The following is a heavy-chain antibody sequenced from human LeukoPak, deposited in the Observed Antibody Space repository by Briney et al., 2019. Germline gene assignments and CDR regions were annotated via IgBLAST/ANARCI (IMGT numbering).Heavy chain of an antibody. CDR2: ISAYNGNT. Sequence: GASVKVSCKASGYTFTSYDINWVRQATGQGLEWMGWISAYNGNTNYAQKLQGRVTMTTDTSTSTAYMELRSLRSDDTAVYYCARAQGPPFTMIVVVPDYWGQGTLVTVSS. CDR1: GYTFTSYD. V-gene: IGHV1-18*01. CDR3: ARAQGPPFTMIVVVPDY. J-gene: IGHJ4*02. D-gene: IGHD3-22*01.